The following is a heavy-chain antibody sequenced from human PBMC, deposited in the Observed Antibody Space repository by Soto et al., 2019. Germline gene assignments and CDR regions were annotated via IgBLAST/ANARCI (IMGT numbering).Heavy chain of an antibody. CDR2: VNSNGNAI. CDR3: ARLGDWGGSNCNIYYYHYYLDV. CDR1: GFTFSDYY. V-gene: IGHV3-11*01. J-gene: IGHJ6*03. Sequence: VQLEESGGGLVKPGGSLRLSCAASGFTFSDYYMTWIRQAPGKGLEWVSYVNSNGNAIYYAESVKGRFTISRDNAKNSLSFLMNSLRPEDTAVYFCARLGDWGGSNCNIYYYHYYLDVWGRGTTVTVSS. D-gene: IGHD3-16*01.